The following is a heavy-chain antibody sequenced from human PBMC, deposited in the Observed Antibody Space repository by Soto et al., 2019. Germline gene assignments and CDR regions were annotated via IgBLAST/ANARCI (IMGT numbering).Heavy chain of an antibody. V-gene: IGHV3-23*01. D-gene: IGHD3-3*01. CDR3: AKFPGMTGVVIFYGVVG. CDR1: GFTFSSYA. CDR2: ISGGGGST. Sequence: PGGSLRLSCAASGFTFSSYAMSWVRQAPGKGLEWVSAISGGGGSTYYADSVKGRFTISRDNSKNTLYLQMNSLRAEDTAVYYCAKFPGMTGVVIFYGVVGWGQGTLVTVSS. J-gene: IGHJ4*02.